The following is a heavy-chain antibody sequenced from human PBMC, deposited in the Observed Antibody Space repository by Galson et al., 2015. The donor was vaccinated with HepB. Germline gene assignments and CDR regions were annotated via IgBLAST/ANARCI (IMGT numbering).Heavy chain of an antibody. CDR3: ARETPSYYYGSGSLWPDY. D-gene: IGHD3-10*01. V-gene: IGHV7-4-1*02. J-gene: IGHJ4*02. CDR2: INTNTGNP. CDR1: GYTFTSYA. Sequence: SVKVSCKASGYTFTSYAMNWVRQAPGQGLEWMGWINTNTGNPTYAQGFTGRFVFSLDTSVSTAYLQISSLKAEDTAVYYCARETPSYYYGSGSLWPDYWGQGTLVTVSS.